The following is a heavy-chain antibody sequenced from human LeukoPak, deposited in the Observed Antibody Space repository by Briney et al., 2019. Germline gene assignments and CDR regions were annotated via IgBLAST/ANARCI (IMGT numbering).Heavy chain of an antibody. CDR3: AKVYSTTWYSYAFDI. V-gene: IGHV3-23*01. J-gene: IGHJ3*02. Sequence: GGSLRLSCAASGFTFSSYAMSWVRQAPGKGLQLVSTVSGGGDNTYYADSVKGRFTISRDDSKSMLYVQMNSLRAEDTAIYYCAKVYSTTWYSYAFDIWGQGTVVTVSS. CDR2: VSGGGDNT. D-gene: IGHD6-13*01. CDR1: GFTFSSYA.